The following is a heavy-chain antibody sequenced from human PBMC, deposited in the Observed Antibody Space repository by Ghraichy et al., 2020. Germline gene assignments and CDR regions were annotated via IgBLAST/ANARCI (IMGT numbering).Heavy chain of an antibody. V-gene: IGHV4-39*01. D-gene: IGHD3-10*01. CDR3: ARWNGIYGSGNDAAFDI. CDR2: IHYSGNT. CDR1: GGSISSSRDY. J-gene: IGHJ3*02. Sequence: SETLSLTCIVSGGSISSSRDYWGWIRQPPGKGLEWIGSIHYSGNTYYKPSLKSRVTVSADTSRNQFSLKLSSVTAADTALYYCARWNGIYGSGNDAAFDIWGQGTMVTVSS.